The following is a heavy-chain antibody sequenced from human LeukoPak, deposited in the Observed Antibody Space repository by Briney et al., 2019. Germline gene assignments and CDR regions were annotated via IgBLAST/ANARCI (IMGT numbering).Heavy chain of an antibody. Sequence: NTSETLSLTCTVSSGSISDYYWSWIRQPAGKGLEWIGRMHLSGSTNYNPSLKSRVTMSVDTSKNQFSLKVSSVTAADTAVYYCARTNLGGSGYYYVPCYFDYWGQGTLVTVSS. D-gene: IGHD3-22*01. CDR2: MHLSGST. CDR1: SGSISDYY. V-gene: IGHV4-4*07. J-gene: IGHJ4*02. CDR3: ARTNLGGSGYYYVPCYFDY.